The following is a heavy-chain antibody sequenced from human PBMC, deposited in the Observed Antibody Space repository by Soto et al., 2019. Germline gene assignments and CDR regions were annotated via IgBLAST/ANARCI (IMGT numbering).Heavy chain of an antibody. CDR1: GYSFTSYW. CDR3: ARQNYDFWTGHLNWFDP. V-gene: IGHV5-51*01. Sequence: GESLKISCKGSGYSFTSYWIGWVRQMPGKGLEWMGIIYPGDSDTRYSPSFQGQVTISADKSISTAYLQWSSLKASDTAMYYCARQNYDFWTGHLNWFDPWGQGTLVTVSS. D-gene: IGHD3-3*01. J-gene: IGHJ5*02. CDR2: IYPGDSDT.